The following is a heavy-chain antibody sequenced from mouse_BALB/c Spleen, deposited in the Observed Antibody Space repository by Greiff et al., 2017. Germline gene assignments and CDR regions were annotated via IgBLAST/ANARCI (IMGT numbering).Heavy chain of an antibody. CDR1: GFNIKDYY. CDR3: AGYFAYYGGSYWYFDV. CDR2: IDPENGNT. J-gene: IGHJ1*01. Sequence: VQLQQSGAELVRPGALVKLSCKASGFNIKDYYMHWVKQRPEQGLEWIGWIDPENGNTIYDPKFQGKASITADTSSNTAYLQLSSLTSEDTAVYYGAGYFAYYGGSYWYFDVWGAGTTVTVSS. D-gene: IGHD1-1*02. V-gene: IGHV14-1*02.